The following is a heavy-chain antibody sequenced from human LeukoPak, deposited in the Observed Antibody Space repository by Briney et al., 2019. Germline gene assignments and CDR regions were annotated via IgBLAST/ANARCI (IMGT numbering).Heavy chain of an antibody. J-gene: IGHJ4*02. D-gene: IGHD2/OR15-2a*01. CDR1: GGSIRTYS. CDR3: AGHHPRNTVDF. CDR2: VGGFN. V-gene: IGHV4-4*07. Sequence: SETLSLTCFVSGGSIRTYSWSWIRQPAGKGLEWIGRVGGFNNYNPSLKSRVTMPLDTAKNQFSLKLSSVTAADTAVYYCAGHHPRNTVDFWGQGTLVTVSS.